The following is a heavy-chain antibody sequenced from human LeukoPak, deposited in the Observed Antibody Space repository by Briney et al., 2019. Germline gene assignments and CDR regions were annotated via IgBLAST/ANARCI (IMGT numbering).Heavy chain of an antibody. CDR1: GFTFSSYA. CDR2: IYSGGPT. D-gene: IGHD3-9*01. Sequence: PGGSLRLSCAASGFTFSSYAMSWVRQAPGKGLEWVSIIYSGGPTYYADSVKGRFTISRDNFKNTVYLQMNSLKVEDTAVYYCARNSYAVLTGYSRGGLDLWGPGTLVTVSS. V-gene: IGHV3-66*02. J-gene: IGHJ5*02. CDR3: ARNSYAVLTGYSRGGLDL.